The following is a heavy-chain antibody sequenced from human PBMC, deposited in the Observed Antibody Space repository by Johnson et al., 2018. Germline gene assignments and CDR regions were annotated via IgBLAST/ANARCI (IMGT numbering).Heavy chain of an antibody. CDR3: SKDRGLRWNLATGLDV. V-gene: IGHV3-21*01. CDR1: GFTFSSYS. D-gene: IGHD4-23*01. CDR2: ISSSSTYI. J-gene: IGHJ3*01. Sequence: VQLVQSGGGLVKPGGSLRLSCAASGFTFSSYSMNWVRQAPGKGLEWVSSISSSSTYIYYTDSVKGRFAISRDNAHNSLYLQVNSLRAEDTAVYYCSKDRGLRWNLATGLDVLGQGTGVTVSS.